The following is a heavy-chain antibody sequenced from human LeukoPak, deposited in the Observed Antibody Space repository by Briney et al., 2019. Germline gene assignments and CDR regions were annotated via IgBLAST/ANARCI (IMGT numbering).Heavy chain of an antibody. J-gene: IGHJ4*02. V-gene: IGHV3-21*01. CDR2: VGTSGDAT. Sequence: GGSLRLSCVASGFPFSSYWMTWVRQAPGKGLEWVSAVGTSGDATYYANSVKGRFTISRDNAKNSLYLQMNSLRAEDTAVYYCARGSTYYDSSGQVPFDYWGQGTLVTVSS. CDR3: ARGSTYYDSSGQVPFDY. CDR1: GFPFSSYW. D-gene: IGHD3-22*01.